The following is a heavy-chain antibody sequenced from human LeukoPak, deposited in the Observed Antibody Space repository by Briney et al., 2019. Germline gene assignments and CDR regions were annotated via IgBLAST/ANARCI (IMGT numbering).Heavy chain of an antibody. V-gene: IGHV1-69*05. Sequence: ASVKVSRKASGGTFSSYAISWVRQAPGQGLEWMGRIIPIFGTANYAQKFQGRVTITTDESTSTAYMELSSLRSEDTAVYYCARDKATVTPEGAWFDPWGQGTLVTVPS. J-gene: IGHJ5*02. CDR1: GGTFSSYA. CDR2: IIPIFGTA. D-gene: IGHD4-17*01. CDR3: ARDKATVTPEGAWFDP.